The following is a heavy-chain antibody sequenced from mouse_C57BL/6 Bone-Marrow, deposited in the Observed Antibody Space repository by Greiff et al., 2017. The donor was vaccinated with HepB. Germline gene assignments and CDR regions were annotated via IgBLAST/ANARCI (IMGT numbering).Heavy chain of an antibody. Sequence: EVKVEESGEGLVKPGGSLKLSCAASGFTFSSYAMSWVRQTPEKRLEWVAYISSGGDYIYYADTVKGRFPISRDNARNTLYLQMSSLKSEDTAMYYCTREGDYDRRYFDVWGTGTTVTVSS. D-gene: IGHD2-4*01. J-gene: IGHJ1*03. CDR2: ISSGGDYI. V-gene: IGHV5-9-1*02. CDR3: TREGDYDRRYFDV. CDR1: GFTFSSYA.